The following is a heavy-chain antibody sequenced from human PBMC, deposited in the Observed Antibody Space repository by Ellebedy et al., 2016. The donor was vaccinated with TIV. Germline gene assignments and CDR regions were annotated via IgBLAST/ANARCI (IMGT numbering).Heavy chain of an antibody. Sequence: MPSETLSLTCTLLGDSISSRRYYWAWIRQPPGKGLARIWSIYYSGRTYYNPSLQSRVTISVDTSKNQFSLKLSSMTAADTAVYYRARQDYDISTGYLDYFDSWGQGTLVTVSS. CDR2: IYYSGRT. CDR3: ARQDYDISTGYLDYFDS. V-gene: IGHV4-39*01. J-gene: IGHJ4*02. CDR1: GDSISSRRYY. D-gene: IGHD3-9*01.